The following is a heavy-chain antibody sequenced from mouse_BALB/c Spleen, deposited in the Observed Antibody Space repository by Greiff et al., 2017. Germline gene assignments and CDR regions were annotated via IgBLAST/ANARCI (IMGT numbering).Heavy chain of an antibody. Sequence: VQLKESGAELVKPGASVKLSCTASGFNIKDTYMHWVKQRPEQGLEWIGRIDPANGNTKYDPKFQGKATITADTSSNTAYLQLSSLTSEDTAVYYCARERDYGGAMDYWGQGASVTVSS. V-gene: IGHV14-3*02. CDR2: IDPANGNT. J-gene: IGHJ4*01. CDR3: ARERDYGGAMDY. CDR1: GFNIKDTY. D-gene: IGHD2-4*01.